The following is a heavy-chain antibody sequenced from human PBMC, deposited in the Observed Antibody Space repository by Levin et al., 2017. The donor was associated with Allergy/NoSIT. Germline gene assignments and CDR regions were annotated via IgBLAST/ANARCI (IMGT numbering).Heavy chain of an antibody. J-gene: IGHJ4*02. CDR3: AKDRGDTAMASFDY. CDR2: ISFDGSNK. CDR1: GFTFSNYG. Sequence: GGSLRLSCAASGFTFSNYGIHWVRQAPGKGLEWAAVISFDGSNKYYADSVKGRFTISRDNSKNTLYLQMNSLRAEDTAVYYCAKDRGDTAMASFDYWGQGTLVAVSS. D-gene: IGHD5-18*01. V-gene: IGHV3-30*18.